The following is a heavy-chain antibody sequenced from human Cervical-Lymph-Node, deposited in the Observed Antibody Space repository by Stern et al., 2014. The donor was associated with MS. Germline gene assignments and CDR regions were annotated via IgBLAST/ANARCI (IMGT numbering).Heavy chain of an antibody. J-gene: IGHJ4*02. CDR1: GYTFTSYY. CDR2: INPSDGST. CDR3: ARDLVDGRIGGPGTSDY. Sequence: VQLVQSGAEVKKPGASVKVFCKASGYTFTSYYIHWVRQAPGHGLEWMGVINPSDGSTGYAQNFQVRVTMTSDTSTSTVSMELTSLRSEDTAVFYCARDLVDGRIGGPGTSDYWGQGTLVTVSS. D-gene: IGHD4-23*01. V-gene: IGHV1-46*03.